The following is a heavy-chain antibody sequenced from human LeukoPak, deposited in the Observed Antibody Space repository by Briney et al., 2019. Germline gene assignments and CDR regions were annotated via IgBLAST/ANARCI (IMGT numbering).Heavy chain of an antibody. Sequence: GGSLRLSCAASGFTFSNYWMSWVRQAPGKGLEWVADIKQDGSEKYYVDSVKGRFTISRDNAKNSLYLQMNSLRAEDTAVFYCARDPRGNSYGGWFDPWGQGTLVTVSS. D-gene: IGHD5-18*01. CDR3: ARDPRGNSYGGWFDP. CDR2: IKQDGSEK. CDR1: GFTFSNYW. V-gene: IGHV3-7*01. J-gene: IGHJ5*02.